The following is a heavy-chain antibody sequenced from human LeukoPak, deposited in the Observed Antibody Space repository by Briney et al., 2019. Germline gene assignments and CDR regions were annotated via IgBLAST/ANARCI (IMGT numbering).Heavy chain of an antibody. CDR2: IYYSGST. Sequence: SETLSLTCTVSGGSISSSSYYWGWIRQPPGKGLEWIGSIYYSGSTYYNPSLKSRVTISVDTSKNQFSLKLSSVTAADTAVYYCARLSGEFDYWGQGTLVTVSS. V-gene: IGHV4-39*01. CDR3: ARLSGEFDY. CDR1: GGSISSSSYY. J-gene: IGHJ4*02. D-gene: IGHD3-10*01.